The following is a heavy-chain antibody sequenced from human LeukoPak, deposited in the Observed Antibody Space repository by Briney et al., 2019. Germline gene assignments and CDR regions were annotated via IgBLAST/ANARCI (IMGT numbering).Heavy chain of an antibody. D-gene: IGHD3-22*01. CDR3: ARNYYDSSGYYWYDTDY. Sequence: ASVKVSCKASGYTFTSYAMHWVRQAPGQRLEWMGWINAGNGNTKYSQEFQGRVTITRDTSASTAYMELSSLRSEDMAVYYCARNYYDSSGYYWYDTDYWGQGTLVTVSS. CDR2: INAGNGNT. J-gene: IGHJ4*02. V-gene: IGHV1-3*03. CDR1: GYTFTSYA.